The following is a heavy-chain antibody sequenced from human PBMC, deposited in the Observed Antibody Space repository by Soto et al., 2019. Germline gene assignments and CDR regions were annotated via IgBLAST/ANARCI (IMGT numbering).Heavy chain of an antibody. J-gene: IGHJ6*03. V-gene: IGHV4-39*01. Sequence: ASETLSLTCTVSGGSISSSSYYWGWIRQPPGKGLEWIGSIYYSGSTYYNPSLKSRVTISVDTSKNQFSLKLSSVTAADTAVYYCARQTARYYYMDVWGQGTTVTVSS. CDR2: IYYSGST. D-gene: IGHD6-25*01. CDR3: ARQTARYYYMDV. CDR1: GGSISSSSYY.